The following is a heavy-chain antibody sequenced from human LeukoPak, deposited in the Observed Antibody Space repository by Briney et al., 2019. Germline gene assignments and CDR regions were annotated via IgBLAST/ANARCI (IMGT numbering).Heavy chain of an antibody. CDR1: GFTFSNYD. Sequence: GGSLRLSCAASGFTFSNYDFHWVRQAAGKGLEWVSAIGVVGDTYYSASVKGRFTISRESAKNSLYLQMNSLRDGDTAVYYCAREYCSGGNCAGGFYFDLWGRGTPVTVSS. CDR2: IGVVGDT. CDR3: AREYCSGGNCAGGFYFDL. V-gene: IGHV3-13*01. J-gene: IGHJ2*01. D-gene: IGHD2-15*01.